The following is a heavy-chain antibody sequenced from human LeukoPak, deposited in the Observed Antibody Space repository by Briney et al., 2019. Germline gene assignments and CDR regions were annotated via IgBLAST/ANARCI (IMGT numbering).Heavy chain of an antibody. D-gene: IGHD2-8*02. CDR1: GFTFSSYA. V-gene: IGHV3-23*01. Sequence: GGSLRLSCAASGFTFSSYAMTWVRQAPGKGLEWVSDISGSGDSTYYADSVKGRFTISRDNSKNTLYLQMNSLRAEDTAVYYCAKEVQTLVLAYGMDVWGQGTTVTVSS. CDR3: AKEVQTLVLAYGMDV. J-gene: IGHJ6*02. CDR2: ISGSGDST.